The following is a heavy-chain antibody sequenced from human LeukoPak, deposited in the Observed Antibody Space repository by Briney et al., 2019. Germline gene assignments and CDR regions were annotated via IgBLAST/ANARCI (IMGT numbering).Heavy chain of an antibody. V-gene: IGHV4-38-2*02. Sequence: SETLSLTCTGSGYSISSGYYWGWIRQPPGKGLEWIGSIFPSGTTYYNPSLESRVTISVDTSKNHFSLKPNSVTAADTAVYYCARVGYCSGYDCPSLRWFDPWGQGTLVTVSS. CDR2: IFPSGTT. CDR3: ARVGYCSGYDCPSLRWFDP. CDR1: GYSISSGYY. J-gene: IGHJ5*02. D-gene: IGHD2-15*01.